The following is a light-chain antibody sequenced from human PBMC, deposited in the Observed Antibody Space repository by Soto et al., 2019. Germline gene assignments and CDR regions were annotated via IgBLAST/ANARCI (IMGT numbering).Light chain of an antibody. J-gene: IGLJ2*01. Sequence: QSALTQPRSVSGSPGQSVTISCTGTSYNIGGYDFVSWYQQHPGKAPKLMIYDVNKRPSGVPDRFSGSKSGNTASLTISGLQADDDADYYCCSHAGTYKVFGGGTKLTVL. CDR1: SYNIGGYDF. CDR2: DVN. CDR3: CSHAGTYKV. V-gene: IGLV2-11*01.